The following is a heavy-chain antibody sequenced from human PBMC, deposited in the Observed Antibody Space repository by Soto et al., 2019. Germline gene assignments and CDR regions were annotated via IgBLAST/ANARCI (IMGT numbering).Heavy chain of an antibody. V-gene: IGHV3-23*01. D-gene: IGHD1-1*01. CDR1: GFTLRNNV. Sequence: PGGSLRLSCLASGFTLRNNVLSWVRQAPGKGLDWVSGITGSGRDTYYADSVKGRFTISRDNSKNMVFLQMNSLRAEDTALYYCAKNGLDNAPSAIDSWGPVTRVTVSS. J-gene: IGHJ4*02. CDR2: ITGSGRDT. CDR3: AKNGLDNAPSAIDS.